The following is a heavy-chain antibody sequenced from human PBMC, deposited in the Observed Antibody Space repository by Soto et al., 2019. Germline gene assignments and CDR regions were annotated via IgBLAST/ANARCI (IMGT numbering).Heavy chain of an antibody. V-gene: IGHV4-31*03. J-gene: IGHJ4*01. CDR2: IYYSGST. CDR3: ERTPLL. CDR1: GGSISSGGYY. D-gene: IGHD1-26*01. Sequence: QVQLQESGPGLVKPSQTLSLTCTVSGGSISSGGYYWSWIRQNPGKALEWIGYIYYSGSTYYIPSLXSXXTISVDTSKNQCSLKLSSVTAAATAVYDCERTPLLWGHGTLVTVSS.